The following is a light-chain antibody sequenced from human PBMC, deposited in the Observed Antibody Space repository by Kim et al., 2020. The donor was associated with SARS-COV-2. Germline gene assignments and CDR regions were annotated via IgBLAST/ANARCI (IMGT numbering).Light chain of an antibody. CDR2: EVS. CDR1: SSDVGSYNL. Sequence: QSITISCTGTSSDVGSYNLVSWYQQHPGKAPKLMIYEVSKRPSGVSNRFSGSKSGNTASLTISGLQADDEADYYCCSYAGSSSPVVFGGGTQLTVL. J-gene: IGLJ2*01. CDR3: CSYAGSSSPVV. V-gene: IGLV2-23*02.